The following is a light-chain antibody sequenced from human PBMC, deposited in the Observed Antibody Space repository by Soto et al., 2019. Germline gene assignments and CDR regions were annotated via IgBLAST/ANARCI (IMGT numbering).Light chain of an antibody. Sequence: VVLTQSPATLSLSPGDRATLSCRASRHVYINALGWYQQKPGRTPTLLIYGASTRATDIPDRFSATGSGTDFSLAISGVEPEDSAFYYCQQYGASPFTFGPGTRLEI. CDR1: RHVYINA. V-gene: IGKV3-20*01. CDR3: QQYGASPFT. CDR2: GAS. J-gene: IGKJ3*01.